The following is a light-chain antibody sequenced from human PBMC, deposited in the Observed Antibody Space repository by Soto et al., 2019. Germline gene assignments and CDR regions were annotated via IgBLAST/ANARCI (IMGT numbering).Light chain of an antibody. CDR3: QQYNNWPRT. CDR1: RSVSSY. CDR2: DAS. V-gene: IGKV3D-15*01. J-gene: IGKJ1*01. Sequence: EIVLTQSPATLSLSPGESATLSCRASRSVSSYLAWYQQKPGQAPRLLIYDASTRATDIPARFSGSGSGTEFTLTISSLQSEDFAVYYCQQYNNWPRTFGQGTKVDIK.